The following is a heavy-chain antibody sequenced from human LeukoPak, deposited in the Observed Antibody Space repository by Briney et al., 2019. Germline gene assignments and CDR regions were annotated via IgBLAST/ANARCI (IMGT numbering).Heavy chain of an antibody. CDR1: GFTFSSYG. Sequence: GGSLRLSCAASGFTFSSYGMRWVRQAPGKGLEGVSVISGSGGSTYYADSVKGRFTISRDNSKNTLYLQMNSLRAEDTAVYYCAKGSLSTNPKKLRYFDWLFHYYFDYWGQGTLVTVSS. CDR2: ISGSGGST. V-gene: IGHV3-23*01. J-gene: IGHJ4*02. CDR3: AKGSLSTNPKKLRYFDWLFHYYFDY. D-gene: IGHD3-9*01.